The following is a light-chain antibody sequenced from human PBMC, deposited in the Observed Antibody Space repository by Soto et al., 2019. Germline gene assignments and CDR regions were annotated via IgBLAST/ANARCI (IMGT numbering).Light chain of an antibody. V-gene: IGKV3-20*01. J-gene: IGKJ2*01. Sequence: ETVLTQSPGTVSLSPGERATLSCTTSQAVNNDYLAGYQQKPGQAPRLLIYGVFNRATGIPDRFSGSGSGTYFTRTISGLEPEDSAIYYCQHNEGSPRTFGQGTNVEI. CDR1: QAVNNDY. CDR2: GVF. CDR3: QHNEGSPRT.